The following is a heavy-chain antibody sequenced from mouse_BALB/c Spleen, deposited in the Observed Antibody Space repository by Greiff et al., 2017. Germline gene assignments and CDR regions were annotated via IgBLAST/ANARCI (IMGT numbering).Heavy chain of an antibody. CDR3: ARDYGNYEGWFAY. CDR2: ISDGGSYT. Sequence: EVMLVESGGGLVKPGGSLKLSCAASGFTFSDYYMYWVRQTPEKRLEWVATISDGGSYTYYPDSVKGRFTISRDNAKNNLYLQMSSLKSEDTAMYYCARDYGNYEGWFAYWGQGTLVTVSA. CDR1: GFTFSDYY. J-gene: IGHJ3*01. D-gene: IGHD2-1*01. V-gene: IGHV5-4*02.